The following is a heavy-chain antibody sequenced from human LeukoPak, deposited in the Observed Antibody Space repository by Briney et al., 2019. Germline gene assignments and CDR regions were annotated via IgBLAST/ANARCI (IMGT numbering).Heavy chain of an antibody. V-gene: IGHV3-7*01. Sequence: PGGSLRLSCAASGFTFSLYWMTWVRQAPGKGLEWMANINQDGIERYYVDSVKGRFTISRDNAKNSLYLQMNSLRAEDTAICYCATYYYDNSGLIWGQGTLVTVSS. CDR1: GFTFSLYW. J-gene: IGHJ4*02. D-gene: IGHD3-22*01. CDR2: INQDGIER. CDR3: ATYYYDNSGLI.